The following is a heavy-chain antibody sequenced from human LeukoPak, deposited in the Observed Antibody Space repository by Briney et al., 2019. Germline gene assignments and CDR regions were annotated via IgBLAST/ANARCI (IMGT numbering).Heavy chain of an antibody. CDR1: GDSISRYY. J-gene: IGHJ5*02. Sequence: PSETLSLTCTVSGDSISRYYWSWIRQPPGKGLEWIGFVYYTGITDYNPSLKSRVTISVDTSKNQFSLNLRSVTAADTAVYYCAREFSSGRKHNNWFDPWGQGTLVTVSS. CDR3: AREFSSGRKHNNWFDP. CDR2: VYYTGIT. V-gene: IGHV4-59*01. D-gene: IGHD6-19*01.